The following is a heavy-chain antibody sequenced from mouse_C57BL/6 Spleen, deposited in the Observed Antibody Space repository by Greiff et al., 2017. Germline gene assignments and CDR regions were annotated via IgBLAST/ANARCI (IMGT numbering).Heavy chain of an antibody. CDR2: IAPSDSYT. V-gene: IGHV1-50*01. Sequence: QVQLQQPGAELVKPGASVKLSCKASGYTFTRYWMQWVKQRPGQGLEWIGEIAPSDSYTNYNQKFKGKATLTVDTSSSTAYMQLSSLTSEDSAVYYCATSDLDYWGQGTTLTVSS. J-gene: IGHJ2*01. CDR3: ATSDLDY. CDR1: GYTFTRYW.